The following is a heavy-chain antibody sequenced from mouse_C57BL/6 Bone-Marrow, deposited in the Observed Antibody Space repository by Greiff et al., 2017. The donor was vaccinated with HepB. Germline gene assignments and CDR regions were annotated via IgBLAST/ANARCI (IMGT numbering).Heavy chain of an antibody. J-gene: IGHJ2*01. CDR3: TTWILRYPYYFDY. D-gene: IGHD1-1*01. CDR2: IDPEDGDT. Sequence: VQLQQSGAELVRPGASVKLSCTASGFNIKDYYMHWVKQRHEQGLEWIGRIDPEDGDTEYAPKFQGKATMTADTSSNTAYLQLSSLTSEDTAVYYCTTWILRYPYYFDYWGQGTTLTVSS. V-gene: IGHV14-1*01. CDR1: GFNIKDYY.